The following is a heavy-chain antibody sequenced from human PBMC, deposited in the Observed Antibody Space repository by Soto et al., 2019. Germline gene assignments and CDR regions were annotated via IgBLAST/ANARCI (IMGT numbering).Heavy chain of an antibody. Sequence: PWGSLRLSCAASGFTFSSYAMSWVRQAPGKGLEWVSAISGSGGSTYYADSVKGRFTISRDNSKNTLYLQMNSLRAEDTAVYYCAKGRGSDFWSGYYNYFDYWGQGTLVTVSS. J-gene: IGHJ4*02. D-gene: IGHD3-3*01. CDR2: ISGSGGST. V-gene: IGHV3-23*01. CDR1: GFTFSSYA. CDR3: AKGRGSDFWSGYYNYFDY.